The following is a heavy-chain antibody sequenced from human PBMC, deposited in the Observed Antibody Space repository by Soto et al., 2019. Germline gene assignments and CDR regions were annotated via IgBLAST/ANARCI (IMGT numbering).Heavy chain of an antibody. V-gene: IGHV4-31*03. D-gene: IGHD4-17*01. CDR1: GGSISSGGYY. CDR2: IYYSGST. J-gene: IGHJ4*02. Sequence: SETLSLTCTVSGGSISSGGYYWSWIRQHPGKSQEWIGYIYYSGSTYYNPSLKSRVTISVDTSKNQFSLKLSSVTAADTAVYYCARERGDYGDYEGSFDYWGQGTLVTVSS. CDR3: ARERGDYGDYEGSFDY.